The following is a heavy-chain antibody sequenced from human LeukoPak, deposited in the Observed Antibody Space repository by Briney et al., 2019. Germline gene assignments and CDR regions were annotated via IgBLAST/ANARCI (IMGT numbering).Heavy chain of an antibody. CDR3: ARDLGDGSNSATADY. V-gene: IGHV1-69*05. J-gene: IGHJ4*02. D-gene: IGHD5-24*01. Sequence: ASVKVSCKASGGTFSSYAISWVRQAPGQGLEWMGRIIPIFGTANYAQKFQGRVTITTDESTSTAYMELSSLRSEDTAVYYCARDLGDGSNSATADYSGQGTLVTVSS. CDR2: IIPIFGTA. CDR1: GGTFSSYA.